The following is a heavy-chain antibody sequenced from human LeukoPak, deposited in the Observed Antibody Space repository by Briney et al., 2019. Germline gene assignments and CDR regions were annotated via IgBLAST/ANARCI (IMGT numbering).Heavy chain of an antibody. D-gene: IGHD3-22*01. Sequence: SETLSLTCTVYGGSFSGYYWSWIRQPPGKGLGWLGEINHSGSTNYNPSLKSRVTISVDTSKNQFSLNLSSVTAADTAIYYCARDTGYLGSNYGMDVWGQGTTVTVSS. CDR2: INHSGST. CDR1: GGSFSGYY. J-gene: IGHJ6*02. CDR3: ARDTGYLGSNYGMDV. V-gene: IGHV4-34*01.